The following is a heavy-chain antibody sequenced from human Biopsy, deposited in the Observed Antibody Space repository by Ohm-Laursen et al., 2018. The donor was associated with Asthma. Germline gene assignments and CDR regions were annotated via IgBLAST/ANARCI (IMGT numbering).Heavy chain of an antibody. CDR2: LNPVNGNT. CDR1: GYTFTSNA. D-gene: IGHD1-26*01. V-gene: IGHV1-3*01. Sequence: GASVKVSCNAPGYTFTSNAIHWMRQAPGQSLEWMAWLNPVNGNTKYSQQFQGRVTITRDTSASTAYMELSSLTSEDTAVFYCAREVGATRYDPWGQGTLVTVSS. J-gene: IGHJ5*02. CDR3: AREVGATRYDP.